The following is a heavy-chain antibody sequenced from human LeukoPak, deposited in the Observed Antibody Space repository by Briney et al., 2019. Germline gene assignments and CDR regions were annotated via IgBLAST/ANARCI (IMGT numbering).Heavy chain of an antibody. D-gene: IGHD4-17*01. Sequence: SETLSHTCTVSGVSIGSSHSYWSWIRQPVGEGLEYIGRIYSNGQTNYNPSLKSRVTLSVATSKNRFSLKLTSVTAADTALYYCARYDYGATFDLWGQGTLVTVAS. CDR3: ARYDYGATFDL. V-gene: IGHV4-61*02. CDR1: GVSIGSSHSY. CDR2: IYSNGQT. J-gene: IGHJ4*02.